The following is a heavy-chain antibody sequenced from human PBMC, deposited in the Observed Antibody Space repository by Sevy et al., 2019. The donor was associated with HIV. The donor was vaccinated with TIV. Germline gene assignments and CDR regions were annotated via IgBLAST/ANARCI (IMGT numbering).Heavy chain of an antibody. CDR3: VREGVGGYSYILDC. CDR1: GFTFSSYW. D-gene: IGHD5-18*01. V-gene: IGHV3-7*01. J-gene: IGHJ4*02. CDR2: MKEDGSER. Sequence: GGSLRLSCAASGFTFSSYWMSWVRQAPGKGLEWVATMKEDGSERNYVDSVKGRFTISRDNAKNSLYLQMNSLRAEDTAVYSCVREGVGGYSYILDCWGQGTLVTISS.